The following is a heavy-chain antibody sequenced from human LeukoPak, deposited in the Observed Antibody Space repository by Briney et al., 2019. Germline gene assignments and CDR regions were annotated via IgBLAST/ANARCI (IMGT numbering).Heavy chain of an antibody. J-gene: IGHJ4*02. V-gene: IGHV3-7*01. CDR2: INEDGSDK. Sequence: GGSLRLSCAASGFTFSSYWMSWVRQAPGKGLEWVASINEDGSDKDYVDSVKGRFTVSRDIAKNTLFLQMNSLRAEDTAVYYCAVRYSGSWYLFDYWGQGTLVTVSS. CDR3: AVRYSGSWYLFDY. D-gene: IGHD6-13*01. CDR1: GFTFSSYW.